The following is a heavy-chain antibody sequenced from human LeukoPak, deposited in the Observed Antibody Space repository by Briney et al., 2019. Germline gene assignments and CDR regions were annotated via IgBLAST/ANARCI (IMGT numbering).Heavy chain of an antibody. CDR1: GGSFSGYY. V-gene: IGHV4-34*01. CDR2: INHSGST. Sequence: SETLSLTCAVYGGSFSGYYWSRIRQPPGKGLEWIGEINHSGSTNYNPSLKSRVTISVDTSKNQFSLKLSSVTAADTAVYYCASKGDSSGYYYFDYWGQGALVTVSS. D-gene: IGHD3-22*01. J-gene: IGHJ4*02. CDR3: ASKGDSSGYYYFDY.